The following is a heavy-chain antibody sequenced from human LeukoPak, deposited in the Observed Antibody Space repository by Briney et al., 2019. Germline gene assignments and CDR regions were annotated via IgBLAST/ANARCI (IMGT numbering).Heavy chain of an antibody. Sequence: PGGSLRLSCAASGFIISGDSMNWVRQAPGKGLGWIAYISRDSGIKYYADSVRGRFTISRDNAKNSLYLQMHSLRAEDTAVYYCVRDNPRCCGVVPANIDDYWGQGTLVTVSS. V-gene: IGHV3-48*01. CDR2: ISRDSGIK. CDR1: GFIISGDS. CDR3: VRDNPRCCGVVPANIDDY. J-gene: IGHJ4*02. D-gene: IGHD2-15*01.